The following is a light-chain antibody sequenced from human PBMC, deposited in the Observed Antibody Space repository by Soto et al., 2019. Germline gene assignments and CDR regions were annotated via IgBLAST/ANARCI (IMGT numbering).Light chain of an antibody. J-gene: IGKJ1*01. Sequence: DIQMTQSPSTLSASVADRVTITCRASQSINNWLAWYQQKPGKAPKALIYKVSNLESGVPSRFSGSGSGTEFTLTISGLQPDDFATYYCQQYQTYSWTFGQGTKVDIK. V-gene: IGKV1-5*03. CDR3: QQYQTYSWT. CDR1: QSINNW. CDR2: KVS.